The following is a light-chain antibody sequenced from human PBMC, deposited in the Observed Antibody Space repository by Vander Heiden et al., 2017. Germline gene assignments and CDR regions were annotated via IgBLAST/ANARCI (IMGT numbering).Light chain of an antibody. J-gene: IGLJ3*02. CDR1: SNNVGNQG. CDR2: RNN. V-gene: IGLV10-54*01. Sequence: QAGLTQPPSVSKGLRQTATLTCSGNSNNVGNQGTAWLQQHQGHPPKLLFYRNNNRPSGIPDRLSASRSGNTASLTITGLQPEDETDYYCSAWDSSLSAWVFGGGTKLTVL. CDR3: SAWDSSLSAWV.